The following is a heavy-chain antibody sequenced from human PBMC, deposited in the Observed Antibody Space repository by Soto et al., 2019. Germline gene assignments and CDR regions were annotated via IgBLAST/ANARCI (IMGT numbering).Heavy chain of an antibody. CDR3: ARGYDSSGYYNYGMDV. D-gene: IGHD3-22*01. CDR1: GFTVSSNY. CDR2: IYSGGST. J-gene: IGHJ6*02. Sequence: EVQLVESGGGLIQPGGSLRLSCAASGFTVSSNYMSWVRQAPGKGLEWVSVIYSGGSTYYADSVKGRFTISRDNSKNTLYLQMNSLSAEDTAVYYCARGYDSSGYYNYGMDVWGQGTTVTVSS. V-gene: IGHV3-53*01.